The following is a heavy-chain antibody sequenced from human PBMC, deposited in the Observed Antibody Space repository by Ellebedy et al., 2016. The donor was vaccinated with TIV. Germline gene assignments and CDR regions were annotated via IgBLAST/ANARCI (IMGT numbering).Heavy chain of an antibody. CDR1: GFTLSAYY. V-gene: IGHV3-11*01. Sequence: GESLKISCAASGFTLSAYYMTWIRQAPGKGLEWVSYISGGGNTINYADFVEGRFTISRDNAKNSLYLQMHSLRAEDTAVYYCVREGGYDSNAQYHTYFDQWGPGTLVTVSS. J-gene: IGHJ4*02. D-gene: IGHD3-22*01. CDR3: VREGGYDSNAQYHTYFDQ. CDR2: ISGGGNTI.